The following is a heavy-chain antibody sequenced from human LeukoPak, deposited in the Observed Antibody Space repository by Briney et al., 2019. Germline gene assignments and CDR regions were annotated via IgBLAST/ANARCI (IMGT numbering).Heavy chain of an antibody. Sequence: PGGSLRLSCAASGFTFSSYEMNWVRQAPGKELEWLSYISSSGITIYYADSVKDRFTISRDNAKNSMYLQMSSLRAEDTAIYYCARDSYGTEDFDYWGQGTLVTVSS. CDR3: ARDSYGTEDFDY. CDR1: GFTFSSYE. J-gene: IGHJ4*02. D-gene: IGHD5-18*01. CDR2: ISSSGITI. V-gene: IGHV3-48*03.